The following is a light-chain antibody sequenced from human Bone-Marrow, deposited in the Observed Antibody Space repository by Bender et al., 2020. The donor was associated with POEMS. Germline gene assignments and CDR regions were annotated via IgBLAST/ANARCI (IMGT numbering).Light chain of an antibody. J-gene: IGLJ1*01. V-gene: IGLV2-14*03. Sequence: QSALTQPPSASGAPGRSVTISCTGTSSDIGGYNYVSWYQQFPGEAPQLMIYGVTNRPSGVSTRFSGSKSGNTASLTISGLQAEDEAYYYCSSYTTTTPVFGSGTKVIVL. CDR2: GVT. CDR3: SSYTTTTPV. CDR1: SSDIGGYNY.